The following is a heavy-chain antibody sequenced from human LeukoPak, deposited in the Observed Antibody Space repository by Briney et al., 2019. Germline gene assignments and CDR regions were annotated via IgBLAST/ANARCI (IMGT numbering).Heavy chain of an antibody. CDR3: AKGYYSSSWCQIDY. CDR1: GFTFSSYA. CDR2: ISGSGGST. J-gene: IGHJ4*02. V-gene: IGHV3-23*01. Sequence: GGSLRLSCAAPGFTFSSYAMSWVRQAPGKGLEWVSAISGSGGSTYYADSVKGRFTISRDNSKNTLYLQMNSLRAEDTAVYYCAKGYYSSSWCQIDYWGQGTLVTVSS. D-gene: IGHD6-13*01.